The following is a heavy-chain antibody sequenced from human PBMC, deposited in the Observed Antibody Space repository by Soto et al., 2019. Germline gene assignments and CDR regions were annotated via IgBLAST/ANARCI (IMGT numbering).Heavy chain of an antibody. V-gene: IGHV3-23*01. Sequence: SLRLSCAASGFTFSSYAMSWVRQAPGKGLEWVSAISGSGGSTYYADSVKGRFTISRDNSKNTLYLQMNSLRAEDTAVYYCAKYPRGYYDGSGYTYTDYWGQGTPVTGSS. J-gene: IGHJ4*02. D-gene: IGHD3-22*01. CDR3: AKYPRGYYDGSGYTYTDY. CDR1: GFTFSSYA. CDR2: ISGSGGST.